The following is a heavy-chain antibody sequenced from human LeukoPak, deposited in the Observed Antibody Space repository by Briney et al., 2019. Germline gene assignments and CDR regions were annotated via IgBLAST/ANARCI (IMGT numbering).Heavy chain of an antibody. CDR1: GGSISSGSYY. D-gene: IGHD2-21*01. V-gene: IGHV4-61*02. CDR2: IYTSGST. Sequence: SETLSLTCTVSGGSISSGSYYWSWIRQPAGKGLEWIGRIYTSGSTNYNPSLKSRVTISVDTSKNQFSLKLSSVTAADTAVYYCARVSGSDLFFDYWGQGTLVTVSS. CDR3: ARVSGSDLFFDY. J-gene: IGHJ4*02.